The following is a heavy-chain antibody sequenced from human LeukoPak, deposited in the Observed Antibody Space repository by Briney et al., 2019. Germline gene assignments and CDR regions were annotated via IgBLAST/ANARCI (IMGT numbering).Heavy chain of an antibody. Sequence: ASVKVSCKASGYTFTSYHLHWVRQAPGQGFEWRGIINPSGGSPNYAQKFQGRVTMTRDMSTSTVNMELSSLRSEDTAVYYCARAQGSYYHYYMDVWGKGTTVTVSS. CDR2: INPSGGSP. J-gene: IGHJ6*03. D-gene: IGHD1-26*01. V-gene: IGHV1-46*01. CDR1: GYTFTSYH. CDR3: ARAQGSYYHYYMDV.